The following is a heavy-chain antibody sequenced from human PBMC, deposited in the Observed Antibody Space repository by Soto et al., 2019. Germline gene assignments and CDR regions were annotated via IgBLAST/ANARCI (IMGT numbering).Heavy chain of an antibody. CDR1: GYTFTSYG. D-gene: IGHD3-10*01. Sequence: QVQLVQSGAEVKKPGASVKVSCKASGYTFTSYGISWVRQAPGQGLEWMGWISAYNGNTNYAQKLQGRVTMTTDTTTSTGYMELRSRRTDDTAVYYCARDIRGWFGELRVFDPWGHGTLFTVSS. J-gene: IGHJ5*02. V-gene: IGHV1-18*01. CDR2: ISAYNGNT. CDR3: ARDIRGWFGELRVFDP.